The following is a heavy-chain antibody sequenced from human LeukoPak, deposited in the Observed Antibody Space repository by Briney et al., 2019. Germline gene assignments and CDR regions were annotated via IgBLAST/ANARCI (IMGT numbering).Heavy chain of an antibody. CDR2: AFYSGST. V-gene: IGHV4-39*07. CDR3: ARVTFNSGGNGAFDI. Sequence: PSETLSLTCTVSGGSMRSTSYYWGWIRQPPGKVLEWIGSAFYSGSTYYNPSLKSRVTVSVDTSKNQFSLNLRSVTAADTAVYYCARVTFNSGGNGAFDIWGQGTMVTVSS. D-gene: IGHD4-23*01. J-gene: IGHJ3*02. CDR1: GGSMRSTSYY.